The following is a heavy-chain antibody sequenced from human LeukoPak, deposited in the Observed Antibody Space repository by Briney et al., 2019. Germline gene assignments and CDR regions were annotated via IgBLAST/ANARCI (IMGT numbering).Heavy chain of an antibody. V-gene: IGHV3-74*01. CDR2: TNRDESST. Sequence: GGSLRLSCAASGFTFSSYWMQWVRQVPGKGLVWLTRTNRDESSTTYADSVKGRFTISRDNAKNTLYLQMNSLRAEDTGLYHCLKVLDGGTAEHWGQGNLGTVSS. J-gene: IGHJ1*01. CDR1: GFTFSSYW. D-gene: IGHD4-23*01. CDR3: LKVLDGGTAEH.